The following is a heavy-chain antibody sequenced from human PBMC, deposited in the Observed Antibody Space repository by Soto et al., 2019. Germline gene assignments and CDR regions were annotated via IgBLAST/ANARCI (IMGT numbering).Heavy chain of an antibody. CDR1: GYTFTSYG. CDR3: ASLGYCSGGRCYGYYYGMDV. D-gene: IGHD2-15*01. J-gene: IGHJ6*02. V-gene: IGHV1-18*04. Sequence: ASVKVSCKASGYTFTSYGISWVRQAPGQGLEWMGWISAYNGNTNYAQKLQGRVTMTTDTSTSTAYMELRSLRSDDTAVYYCASLGYCSGGRCYGYYYGMDVWGQGTTVTVYS. CDR2: ISAYNGNT.